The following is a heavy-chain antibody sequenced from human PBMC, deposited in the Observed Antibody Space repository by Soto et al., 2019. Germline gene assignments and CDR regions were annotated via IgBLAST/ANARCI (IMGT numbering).Heavy chain of an antibody. D-gene: IGHD3-10*01. V-gene: IGHV4-59*01. CDR2: IHYNGNT. Sequence: PSETLSLTCTVSGDSISAYSWSWVRQPPGKGLEWIGNIHYNGNTKYSPSLKSRVTMSVDTSKNHFSLRLISVTAADTAIYFCAREGNPGRWLHPLDFWGKGTRVTVP. CDR3: AREGNPGRWLHPLDF. CDR1: GDSISAYS. J-gene: IGHJ4*02.